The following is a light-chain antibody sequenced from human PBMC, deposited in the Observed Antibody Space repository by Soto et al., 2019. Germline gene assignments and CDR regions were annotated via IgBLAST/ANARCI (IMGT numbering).Light chain of an antibody. CDR1: SSDVGGYNY. V-gene: IGLV2-14*03. CDR3: CSYTNSNTRQIV. CDR2: DVS. J-gene: IGLJ1*01. Sequence: QSALTQPASVSGSPGQSITISCTGTSSDVGGYNYVSWYQHHPGKAPKLMIYDVSNRPSGVSNRFSGSKSGNTASLTISGLQPEDEADYYCCSYTNSNTRQIVFGTGTKLTVL.